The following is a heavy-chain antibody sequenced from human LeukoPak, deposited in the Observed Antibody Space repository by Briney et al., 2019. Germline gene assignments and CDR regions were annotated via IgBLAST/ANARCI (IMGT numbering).Heavy chain of an antibody. CDR2: ISSSSSYI. V-gene: IGHV3-21*01. CDR1: GFTFSNYG. Sequence: GGSLRLSCAASGFTFSNYGMNWVRHAPGKGLEWLSYISSSSSYIYYADSVKGRFTISRDNAKNSLYLQMNSLRAEDTAVYYCAKVLEQLVPDYWGQGTLVTVSS. D-gene: IGHD6-6*01. CDR3: AKVLEQLVPDY. J-gene: IGHJ4*02.